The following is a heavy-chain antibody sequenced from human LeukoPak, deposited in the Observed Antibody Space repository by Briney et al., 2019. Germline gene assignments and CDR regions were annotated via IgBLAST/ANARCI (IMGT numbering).Heavy chain of an antibody. D-gene: IGHD5-18*01. CDR2: INHSGST. Sequence: SETLSLTCGVYGGSFSDYYWSWIRQPPGKGLEWIGEINHSGSTNYNPSLKSRVTISVDTSKNQFSLKVNSVTAADTAVYYCARDLSGVAGYTYGRGIDYWGQGTLVTVSS. V-gene: IGHV4-34*01. CDR1: GGSFSDYY. CDR3: ARDLSGVAGYTYGRGIDY. J-gene: IGHJ4*02.